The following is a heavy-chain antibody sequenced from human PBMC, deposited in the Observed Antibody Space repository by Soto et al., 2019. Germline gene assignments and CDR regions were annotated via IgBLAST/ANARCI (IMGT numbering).Heavy chain of an antibody. CDR1: GVSIRSYY. CDR3: AKCGDYWFFDS. V-gene: IGHV4-59*01. J-gene: IGHJ4*02. CDR2: IYYSVST. Sequence: LSXTFTGSGVSIRSYYCSWIRQPPGKGLEWIGNIYYSVSTKQNPSLKSRVTLSVDTSKNQFSLKLNSVTAADTAVYYCAKCGDYWFFDSWGQGTLVTVSS. D-gene: IGHD4-17*01.